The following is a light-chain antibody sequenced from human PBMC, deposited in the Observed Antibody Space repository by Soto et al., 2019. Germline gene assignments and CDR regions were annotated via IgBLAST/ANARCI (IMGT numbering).Light chain of an antibody. V-gene: IGKV3-11*01. J-gene: IGKJ1*01. Sequence: EIVLAQSPATLSLSPGERATLSCRASQSVSSYLAWYQQKPGQAPRLLIYDASNRATGIPARFSGSGSGTDSTSTISSREHVDYAVYYCQQRRTFGQGTKVEIK. CDR3: QQRRT. CDR1: QSVSSY. CDR2: DAS.